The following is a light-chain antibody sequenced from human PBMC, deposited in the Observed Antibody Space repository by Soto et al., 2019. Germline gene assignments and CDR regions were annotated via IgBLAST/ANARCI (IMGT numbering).Light chain of an antibody. CDR2: GAS. CDR3: QQYNNSGT. Sequence: EIVMTQSPATLSVSPGERATLSCRASQSVSNNLAWYQQRPGQAPRLLIYGASTRATGIPARFSGSGSGIEFTLTISSLEYEDVAVYYCQQYNNSGTFGQGTKVDIK. J-gene: IGKJ1*01. V-gene: IGKV3-15*01. CDR1: QSVSNN.